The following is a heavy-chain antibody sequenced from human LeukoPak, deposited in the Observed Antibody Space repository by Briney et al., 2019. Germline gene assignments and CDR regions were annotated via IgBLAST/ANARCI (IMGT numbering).Heavy chain of an antibody. V-gene: IGHV4-38-2*02. CDR3: ARATPGVLSH. CDR2: AYYSGST. J-gene: IGHJ1*01. D-gene: IGHD2-15*01. Sequence: SETLSLTCYVSGDSISSSYFWGWIRQPPGTGLEWIGSAYYSGSTYYNPSLKSRVTLSVETSKNQFSLKLSSVTAADTAVYYCARATPGVLSHWGQGTLVTVSS. CDR1: GDSISSSYF.